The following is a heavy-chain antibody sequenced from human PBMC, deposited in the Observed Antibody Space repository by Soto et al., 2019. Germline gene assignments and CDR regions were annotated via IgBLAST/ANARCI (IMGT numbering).Heavy chain of an antibody. D-gene: IGHD2-15*01. CDR2: IYYSGST. CDR1: GGSISSGDYY. V-gene: IGHV4-30-4*01. CDR3: ARDRLAGICSGGSCYHYYYGMDV. Sequence: QVQLQESGPGLVKPSQTLSLTCTVSGGSISSGDYYWSWIRRPPGKGLEWIGYIYYSGSTYYNPSRKSRVTIAVGTSNNRFSLKLSSVTAADTAVYYCARDRLAGICSGGSCYHYYYGMDVWGQGTTVTVSS. J-gene: IGHJ6*02.